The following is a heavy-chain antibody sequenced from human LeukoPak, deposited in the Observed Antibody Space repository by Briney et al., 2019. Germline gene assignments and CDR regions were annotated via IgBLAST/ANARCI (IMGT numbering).Heavy chain of an antibody. CDR3: GRGEKALTLGSFDY. D-gene: IGHD5-12*01. J-gene: IGHJ4*02. CDR2: ISAYNGNT. V-gene: IGHV1-18*01. Sequence: ASVKVSCKASGGTLSSYAISWVRQAPGQGLEWMGWISAYNGNTNYAQKLQGRFTMTTDTSTSTAYMELRGLRSDDTAVYYWGRGEKALTLGSFDYWGQGTLVTVSS. CDR1: GGTLSSYA.